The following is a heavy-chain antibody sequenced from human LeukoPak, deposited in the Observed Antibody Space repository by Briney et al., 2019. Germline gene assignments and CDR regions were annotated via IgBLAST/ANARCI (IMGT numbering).Heavy chain of an antibody. CDR3: ASYYGDYGFDY. CDR2: IYYSGST. J-gene: IGHJ4*02. V-gene: IGHV4-61*01. CDR1: GGSVSSGSYY. Sequence: SETLSLTCTVSGGSVSSGSYYWSWIRQPPGTGLEWIGYIYYSGSTNYNPSLKSRVTISVDTSKNRFSLKLSSVTAADTAVYYCASYYGDYGFDYWGQGTLVTVSS. D-gene: IGHD4-17*01.